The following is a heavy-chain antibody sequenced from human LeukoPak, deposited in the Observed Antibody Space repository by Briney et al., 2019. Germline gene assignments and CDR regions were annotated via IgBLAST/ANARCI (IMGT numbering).Heavy chain of an antibody. CDR2: IYYSGST. J-gene: IGHJ4*02. CDR1: GGSISSSSYY. V-gene: IGHV4-39*01. CDR3: FGKSPRPGFDY. D-gene: IGHD3-16*01. Sequence: SETLSLTCTVSGGSISSSSYYWGWIRQPPGKGLEWIGSIYYSGSTYYNPSLKSRVTISVDTSKNQFSLKLSSVTAADTAVCYCFGKSPRPGFDYWGQGTLVTVSS.